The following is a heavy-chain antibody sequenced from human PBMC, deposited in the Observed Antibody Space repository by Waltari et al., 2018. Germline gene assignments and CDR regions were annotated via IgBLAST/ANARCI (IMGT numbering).Heavy chain of an antibody. J-gene: IGHJ4*02. D-gene: IGHD6-19*01. Sequence: QVQLVQSGAEVKKPGASVKVSCKASGYTFTSYDINWVRQATGQGLEWMGWMNPDSGNTGSAQKCQGRVTMTRNTAISTAYMELSSLRSEDTAVYYCARVRGYSSGRRGMSYWGQGTLVTVSS. CDR2: MNPDSGNT. CDR3: ARVRGYSSGRRGMSY. CDR1: GYTFTSYD. V-gene: IGHV1-8*01.